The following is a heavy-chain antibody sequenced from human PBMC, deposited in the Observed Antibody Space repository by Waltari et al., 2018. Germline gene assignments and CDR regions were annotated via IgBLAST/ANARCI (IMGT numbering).Heavy chain of an antibody. CDR3: AREEAWNYEGGLRYWFDP. J-gene: IGHJ5*02. CDR1: GYSISSGYY. D-gene: IGHD1-7*01. V-gene: IGHV4-38-2*02. CDR2: IYHSGST. Sequence: QVQLQESGPGLVKPSETLSLTCTVSGYSISSGYYWGWIRQPPGKGLEWIGSIYHSGSTYYNPSLKSRVTISVDTSKNQFSLKLSSVTAADTAVYYCAREEAWNYEGGLRYWFDPWGQGTLVTVSS.